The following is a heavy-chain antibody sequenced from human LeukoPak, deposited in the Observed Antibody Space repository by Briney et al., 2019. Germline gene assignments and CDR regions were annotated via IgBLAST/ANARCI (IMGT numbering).Heavy chain of an antibody. J-gene: IGHJ6*02. CDR3: ARSSSVYYYGMDV. CDR2: ISSNGGST. Sequence: GGSLRLSCAASGFTFSSYAMHWVRQAPGKGLGYVSAISSNGGSTYYANSVKGRFTISRDNSKNTLYLQMGSLRAEDMAVYYCARSSSVYYYGMDVWGQGTTVTVSS. CDR1: GFTFSSYA. D-gene: IGHD2-8*01. V-gene: IGHV3-64*01.